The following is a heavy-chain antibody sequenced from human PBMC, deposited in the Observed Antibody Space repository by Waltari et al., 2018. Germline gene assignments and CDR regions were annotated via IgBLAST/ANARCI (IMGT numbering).Heavy chain of an antibody. Sequence: EVQLVASGGGLVQPGGSLRLSCAASGFTFSSYAMHWVRQAPGKGLEYVTAISSNGGSTYYANTVKGGFSISRDNSKNTLYLQRGSLRAEDMAVYYCARVYGSVWTGWFDPWGQGTLVTVSS. V-gene: IGHV3-64*01. CDR1: GFTFSSYA. CDR3: ARVYGSVWTGWFDP. D-gene: IGHD6-19*01. J-gene: IGHJ5*02. CDR2: ISSNGGST.